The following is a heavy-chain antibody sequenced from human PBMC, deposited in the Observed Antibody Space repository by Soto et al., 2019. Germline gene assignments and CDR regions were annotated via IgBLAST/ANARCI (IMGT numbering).Heavy chain of an antibody. D-gene: IGHD3-9*01. CDR2: IYGGGNT. CDR3: AIYDLLTGYFDH. J-gene: IGHJ4*02. V-gene: IGHV3-66*01. Sequence: PGGSLRLSCAASGFTVSSNYMSWARQAPGKGLEWVSVIYGGGNTDYADSVKGRFTISRDNSKNTLYLQMNSLRAEDTAVYYCAIYDLLTGYFDHWGQGTLVTVS. CDR1: GFTVSSNY.